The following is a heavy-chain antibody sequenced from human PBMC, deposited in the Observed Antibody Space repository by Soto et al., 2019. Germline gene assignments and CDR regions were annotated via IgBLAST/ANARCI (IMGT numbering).Heavy chain of an antibody. CDR1: WYSFRTYW. CDR3: ARLPEVQWFGALTSRVYYFNY. V-gene: IGHV5-51*01. Sequence: GEARETSRTGPWYSFRTYWIALVRQMPGKGLEVMGISYPVDSDTRYSTSFQGQITISADTATKTAYLQCSSLKASDTAIYYCARLPEVQWFGALTSRVYYFNYWGPGTLVNVSS. CDR2: SYPVDSDT. D-gene: IGHD3-10*01. J-gene: IGHJ4*02.